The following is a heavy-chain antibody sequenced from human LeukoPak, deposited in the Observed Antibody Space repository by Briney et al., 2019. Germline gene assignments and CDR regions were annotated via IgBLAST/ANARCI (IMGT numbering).Heavy chain of an antibody. Sequence: GGSLRLSCAASGFTFSNYGMHWVRQTPGKGLEWVAVIWFDGSNKFYTDSVKGRFTISRDNAKNSLYLQMNSLRAEDTAVYYCAKAVAGTTFDYWGQGTLVTVSS. V-gene: IGHV3-33*03. CDR3: AKAVAGTTFDY. CDR2: IWFDGSNK. CDR1: GFTFSNYG. J-gene: IGHJ4*02. D-gene: IGHD6-19*01.